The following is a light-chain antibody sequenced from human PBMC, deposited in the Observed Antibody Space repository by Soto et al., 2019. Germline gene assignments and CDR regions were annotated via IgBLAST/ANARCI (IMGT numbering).Light chain of an antibody. V-gene: IGLV2-14*03. Sequence: QSVLTQPASVFGSPGQSITFSCTGTSSDVGGYNFVSWYQQHPGKAPKLMIYEVSSRPSGVSNRFSGSKSGNTASLTISGLQPEDEAGYYCSSYTTSTTVVFGAGTKVTVL. J-gene: IGLJ1*01. CDR1: SSDVGGYNF. CDR2: EVS. CDR3: SSYTTSTTVV.